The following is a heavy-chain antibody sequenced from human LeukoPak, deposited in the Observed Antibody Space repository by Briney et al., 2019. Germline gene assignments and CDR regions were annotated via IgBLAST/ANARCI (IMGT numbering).Heavy chain of an antibody. J-gene: IGHJ6*02. Sequence: EGSLRLSCAASGFTFSSYGMHWVRQAPGKGLGWVALISHHGSDNFYADSVKGRFTISRDNSKNTLYLQMNSLRPEDTAVYYCAKDHGEGYCSGGSCWHYGMDVWGQGTTVTVSS. CDR1: GFTFSSYG. CDR2: ISHHGSDN. CDR3: AKDHGEGYCSGGSCWHYGMDV. D-gene: IGHD2-15*01. V-gene: IGHV3-30*18.